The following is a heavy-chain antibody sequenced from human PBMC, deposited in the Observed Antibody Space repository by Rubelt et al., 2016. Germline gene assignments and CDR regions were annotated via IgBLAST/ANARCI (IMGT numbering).Heavy chain of an antibody. D-gene: IGHD6-19*01. J-gene: IGHJ4*02. CDR3: ARWYSSGWRYFDY. Sequence: QVQLQESGPGLVKPSETLSLTCTVSGGSISSYYWSWIRQPPGKGLEWIGYIYYSGSTDYNPPLKSRVSISVDTSKNEFSLKLNSVTAADTAVYYCARWYSSGWRYFDYWGQGTLVTVSS. CDR2: IYYSGST. CDR1: GGSISSYY. V-gene: IGHV4-59*01.